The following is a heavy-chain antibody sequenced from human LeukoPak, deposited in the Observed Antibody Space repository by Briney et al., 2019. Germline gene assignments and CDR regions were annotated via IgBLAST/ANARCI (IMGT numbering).Heavy chain of an antibody. D-gene: IGHD2-2*01. CDR1: GFTFSDYT. CDR3: TRGVVSSNCYHY. J-gene: IGHJ4*02. Sequence: GGSLRLSCTASGFTFSDYTMSWVRQAPGKGLEWVGLIRGKDFGETIEEAASVKGRFTFSRDDSKSIAYLQMNSLKTEDTAVYYCTRGVVSSNCYHYWGQGTLVTVST. CDR2: IRGKDFGETI. V-gene: IGHV3-49*04.